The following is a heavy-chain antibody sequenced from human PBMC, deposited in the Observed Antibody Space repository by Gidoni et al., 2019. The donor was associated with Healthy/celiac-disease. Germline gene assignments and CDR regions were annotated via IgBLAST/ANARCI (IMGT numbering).Heavy chain of an antibody. D-gene: IGHD6-13*01. Sequence: EVQLLESGGGLVQPGGSLSLSCAASGFTFSSYAMTWVRQAPGKGLEWVSAISGSGGSTYYADSVKGRFTISRDNSKNTLYLQMNSLRAEDTAVYYCAKVRIAAAGLLPHYFDYWGQGTLVTVSS. J-gene: IGHJ4*02. V-gene: IGHV3-23*01. CDR1: GFTFSSYA. CDR2: ISGSGGST. CDR3: AKVRIAAAGLLPHYFDY.